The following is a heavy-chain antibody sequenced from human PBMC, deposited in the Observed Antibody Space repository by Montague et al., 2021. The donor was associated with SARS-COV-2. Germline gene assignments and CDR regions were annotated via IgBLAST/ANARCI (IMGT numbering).Heavy chain of an antibody. CDR2: TYYRSKWYN. D-gene: IGHD2-2*01. J-gene: IGHJ4*02. V-gene: IGHV6-1*01. Sequence: CAISGDSVGSKEASRSSVRQTPAIDLGRLGRTYYRSKWYNDYAESVKSRITIDPDTSKHQFSLHLNSVTPEDTAVYYCARIPVGSKYYFDFWGQGTLVTVSS. CDR3: ARIPVGSKYYFDF. CDR1: GDSVGSKEAS.